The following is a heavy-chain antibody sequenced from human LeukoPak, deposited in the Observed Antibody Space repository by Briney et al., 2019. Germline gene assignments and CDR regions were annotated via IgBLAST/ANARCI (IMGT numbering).Heavy chain of an antibody. V-gene: IGHV1-8*01. Sequence: ASVKVSFKASGYTFTIYDINWVRQATGQGLEWMGWMNPNSGNTDYAQKFQGRVTMTRNTSISTAYMELSSLRSEDTAVYYCARRRYDILTGNYHSWFDPWGQGTLVTVSS. CDR2: MNPNSGNT. D-gene: IGHD3-9*01. CDR3: ARRRYDILTGNYHSWFDP. CDR1: GYTFTIYD. J-gene: IGHJ5*02.